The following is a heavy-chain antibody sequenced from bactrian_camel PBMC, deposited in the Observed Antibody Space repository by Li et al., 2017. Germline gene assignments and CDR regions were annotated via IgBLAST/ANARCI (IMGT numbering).Heavy chain of an antibody. CDR3: AAEPSRFSPDGICPLAPEYTF. J-gene: IGHJ4*01. CDR1: GFTFDDPD. D-gene: IGHD2*01. Sequence: QVQLVESGGGSAQAGETLRLSCTISGFTFDDPDMGWYRQAPGAECDLVSSITSDGNTWYDDSVKGRFTISQDNARNTVILHMNSLKPEDTAMYSCAAEPSRFSPDGICPLAPEYTFWGQGTQVTVS. V-gene: IGHV3S63*01. CDR2: ITSDGNT.